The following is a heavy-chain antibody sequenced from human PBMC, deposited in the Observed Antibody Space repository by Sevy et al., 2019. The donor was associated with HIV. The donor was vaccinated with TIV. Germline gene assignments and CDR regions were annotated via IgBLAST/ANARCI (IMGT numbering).Heavy chain of an antibody. CDR2: INSDSGVT. Sequence: ASVKVSCKAPGYIFTDYYIHWVRQAPGQGLEWMAWINSDSGVTTYAQRFQGEVTVTRDTSLSTAYLELTNLKSNDTAIYYCARLTTQPTSDLYGLDVWGQGTTVTVSS. CDR1: GYIFTDYY. J-gene: IGHJ6*02. CDR3: ARLTTQPTSDLYGLDV. D-gene: IGHD4-17*01. V-gene: IGHV1-2*02.